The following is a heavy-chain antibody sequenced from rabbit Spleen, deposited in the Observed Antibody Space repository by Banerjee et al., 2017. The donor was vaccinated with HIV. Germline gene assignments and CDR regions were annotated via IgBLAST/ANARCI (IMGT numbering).Heavy chain of an antibody. J-gene: IGHJ6*01. Sequence: QEQLEESGGDLVKPEGSLTLTCTASGFSFSSTYYICWVRQAPGKGLEWIACIYAGSSGSTYYANWVNGRLTISKTSSTTVTLQMTSLTAADTATYFCARDTSTSFSTYGMDLWGQGTLVTVS. V-gene: IGHV1S45*01. CDR2: IYAGSSGST. D-gene: IGHD1-1*01. CDR3: ARDTSTSFSTYGMDL. CDR1: GFSFSSTYY.